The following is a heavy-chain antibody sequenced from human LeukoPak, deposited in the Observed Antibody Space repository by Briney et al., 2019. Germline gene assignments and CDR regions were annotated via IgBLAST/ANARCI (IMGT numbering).Heavy chain of an antibody. CDR1: GFTFSSYG. V-gene: IGHV3-30*02. J-gene: IGHJ4*02. CDR2: IWYDGSNK. Sequence: GGSLRLSCAASGFTFSSYGMHWVRQAPGKGLEWVAVIWYDGSNKYYADSVKGRFTISRDNSKNTLYLQMNSLRAEDTAVYYCAKDFGGYSSGFGFDYWGQGTLVTVSS. CDR3: AKDFGGYSSGFGFDY. D-gene: IGHD6-19*01.